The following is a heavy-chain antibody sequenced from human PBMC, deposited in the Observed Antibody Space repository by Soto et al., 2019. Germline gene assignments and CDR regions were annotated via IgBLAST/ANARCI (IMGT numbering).Heavy chain of an antibody. CDR1: GGSISSGGYY. J-gene: IGHJ6*02. Sequence: SETLSLTCTVSGGSISSGGYYWSWIRQHPGKGLEWIGYIYYSGSTYYNPSLKSRVTISVDTSKNQFSLKLSSVTAADTAVYYCARDMKFDYYDSSGLGPPSYYYGMDVWGQGTTVTVSS. CDR3: ARDMKFDYYDSSGLGPPSYYYGMDV. CDR2: IYYSGST. V-gene: IGHV4-31*03. D-gene: IGHD3-22*01.